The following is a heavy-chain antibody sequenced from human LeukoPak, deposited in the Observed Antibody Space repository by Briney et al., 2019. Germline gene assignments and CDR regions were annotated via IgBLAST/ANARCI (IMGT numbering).Heavy chain of an antibody. CDR2: ISAYNGNT. CDR3: ARDGPYYYASGTEGLDY. CDR1: GYTFPSSG. J-gene: IGHJ4*02. D-gene: IGHD3-10*01. Sequence: ASVKVSCKASGYTFPSSGFSWVRQAPGQGLEWMGWISAYNGNTNYAQKLQGRVTMTTDTASSTVYMELRSLRSDDTAMYYCARDGPYYYASGTEGLDYWGQGTLVTVSA. V-gene: IGHV1-18*01.